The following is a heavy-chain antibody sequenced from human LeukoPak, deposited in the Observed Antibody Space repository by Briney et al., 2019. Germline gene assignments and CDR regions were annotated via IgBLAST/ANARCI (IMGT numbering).Heavy chain of an antibody. D-gene: IGHD6-19*01. CDR3: ASIGSGPPEYGMDV. J-gene: IGHJ6*02. Sequence: PGGSLRLSCAASDFTFSNYWMTWVRQAPGKGLEWVSYISSSSSYTNYADSVKGRFTISRDNAKNSLYLQMNSLRAEDTAVYYCASIGSGPPEYGMDVWGQGTTVTVSS. CDR1: DFTFSNYW. V-gene: IGHV3-11*06. CDR2: ISSSSSYT.